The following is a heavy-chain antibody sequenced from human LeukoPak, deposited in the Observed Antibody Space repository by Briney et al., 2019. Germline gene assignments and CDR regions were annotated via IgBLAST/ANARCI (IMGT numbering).Heavy chain of an antibody. Sequence: TVKVSCKASGGTFSSYAISCVRQAPGQGLEWMGRIIPIFGIANYAQKFQGRVTITADKSTSTAYMELSSLRSEDTAVYYCAREPLSVHDRINWFAPWGQGNLVTVSS. J-gene: IGHJ5*02. CDR1: GGTFSSYA. D-gene: IGHD2/OR15-2a*01. CDR2: IIPIFGIA. CDR3: AREPLSVHDRINWFAP. V-gene: IGHV1-69*04.